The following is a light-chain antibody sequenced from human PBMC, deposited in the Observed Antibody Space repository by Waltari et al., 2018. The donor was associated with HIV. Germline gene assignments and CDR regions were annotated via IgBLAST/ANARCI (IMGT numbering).Light chain of an antibody. V-gene: IGKV4-1*01. J-gene: IGKJ1*01. Sequence: DIVMTQSPASLAVSLGERATTHCKSRQSVLYSSNNKHYLAWYQQKPGQPPKLLIYWASTRESGVPDRFSGSGSGTDFTLTVSSLQAEDVAVYYCQQYYTTLWTFGQGTKVEIK. CDR1: QSVLYSSNNKHY. CDR3: QQYYTTLWT. CDR2: WAS.